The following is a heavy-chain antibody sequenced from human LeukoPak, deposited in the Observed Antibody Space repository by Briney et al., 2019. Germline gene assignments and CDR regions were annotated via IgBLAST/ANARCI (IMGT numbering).Heavy chain of an antibody. CDR2: INPSGGST. CDR1: GYTFTSYY. D-gene: IGHD3-22*01. V-gene: IGHV1-46*01. CDR3: ARSGYHPYYFDY. Sequence: ASVKVPCKASGYTFTSYYMHWVRQAPGQGLEWMGIINPSGGSTSYAQKFQGRVTMTRDMSTSTVYMELSSLRSEDTAVYYCARSGYHPYYFDYWGQGTLVTVSS. J-gene: IGHJ4*02.